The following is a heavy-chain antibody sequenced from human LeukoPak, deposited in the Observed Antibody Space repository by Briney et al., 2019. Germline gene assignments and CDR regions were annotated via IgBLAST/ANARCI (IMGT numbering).Heavy chain of an antibody. CDR2: IYYSGST. V-gene: IGHV4-61*01. D-gene: IGHD5-12*01. Sequence: SETLSLTCTVSGGSVSSGNYYWNWIRQPPGKGLEWIGYIYYSGSTNYNPSLKSRVTISVDTSKNQFSLKLSSETAADTAVYFCARDGGYSNALGFGPWGQGTLVTVSS. CDR1: GGSVSSGNYY. CDR3: ARDGGYSNALGFGP. J-gene: IGHJ5*02.